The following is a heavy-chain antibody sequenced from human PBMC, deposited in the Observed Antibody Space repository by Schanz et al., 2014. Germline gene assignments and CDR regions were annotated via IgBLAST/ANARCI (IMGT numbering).Heavy chain of an antibody. CDR3: ARKMKVGVYGGKGHDSLDI. J-gene: IGHJ3*02. CDR1: GFTFSSYG. Sequence: QVQLVESGGGVVQPGRSLRLSCAASGFTFSSYGMHWVRQAPGKGLEWVAVISYDGSFKNYADSVRGRITMSRDNSKNTMYLQINNLRAEDTAVYYCARKMKVGVYGGKGHDSLDIWGRGTMVTVSS. CDR2: ISYDGSFK. D-gene: IGHD3-22*01. V-gene: IGHV3-33*01.